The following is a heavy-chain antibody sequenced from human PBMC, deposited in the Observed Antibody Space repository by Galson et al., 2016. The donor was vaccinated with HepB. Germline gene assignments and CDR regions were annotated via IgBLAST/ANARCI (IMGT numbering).Heavy chain of an antibody. J-gene: IGHJ6*02. V-gene: IGHV3-48*01. CDR3: ARPYTYYFGSGSYFDVLHYGMDV. CDR1: GFRFSDYN. D-gene: IGHD3-10*01. Sequence: SLRLSCAASGFRFSDYNMNWGRQAPGRGLEWVAYIRASSGTIYYADSVKGRFTISRDNANNSLSLQMNSLRAEDTAFYYCARPYTYYFGSGSYFDVLHYGMDVWGQGTTVTVSS. CDR2: IRASSGTI.